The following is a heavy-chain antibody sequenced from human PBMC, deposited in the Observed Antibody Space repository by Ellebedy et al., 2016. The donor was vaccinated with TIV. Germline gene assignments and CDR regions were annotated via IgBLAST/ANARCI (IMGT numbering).Heavy chain of an antibody. J-gene: IGHJ4*02. D-gene: IGHD2-2*01. V-gene: IGHV3-7*03. CDR2: IKEDGSEA. CDR1: GLTFTNAW. CDR3: ARAGGRHSTGSGFY. Sequence: GESLKISCAASGLTFTNAWMNWVRQAPGKGLEWVANIKEDGSEAYYVDSVKGRFTISRDNAKNSLYLQMSNLRAEDTAVFYCARAGGRHSTGSGFYWGQGTRVTVST.